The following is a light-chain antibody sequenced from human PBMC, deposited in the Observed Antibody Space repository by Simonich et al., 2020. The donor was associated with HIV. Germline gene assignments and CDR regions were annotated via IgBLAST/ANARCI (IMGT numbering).Light chain of an antibody. CDR3: LAWDDSINGWV. V-gene: IGLV1-44*01. Sequence: QSVLTQPPSASGTPGQRVTISCSGSSSNIGSNTVNWYQQLPGTAPKLLIYSNNQRPSGVPDRFSGSKSGTSASLAISGLQSEDEADYYCLAWDDSINGWVFGGGTKLTVL. CDR2: SNN. CDR1: SSNIGSNT. J-gene: IGLJ3*02.